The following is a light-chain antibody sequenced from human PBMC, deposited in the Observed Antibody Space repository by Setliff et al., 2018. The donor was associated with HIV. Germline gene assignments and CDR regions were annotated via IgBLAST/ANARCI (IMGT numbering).Light chain of an antibody. CDR1: ALPKQY. J-gene: IGLJ1*01. CDR3: QSADSSGTYV. CDR2: KDS. Sequence: SYELAQPPSVSVSPGQTARITCSGDALPKQYAYWYQQKPGQAPVVVIYKDSERPSGIPERFSGSSSGTPVTLTISGVQAEDEADYYCQSADSSGTYVFGTGTKVT. V-gene: IGLV3-25*03.